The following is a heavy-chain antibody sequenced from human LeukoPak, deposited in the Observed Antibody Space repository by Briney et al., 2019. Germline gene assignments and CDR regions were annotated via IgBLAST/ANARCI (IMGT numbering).Heavy chain of an antibody. J-gene: IGHJ4*02. D-gene: IGHD4-23*01. Sequence: GESLKISCKGSGYTFTSYWIGWVRQMPGKGLEWMGIIYPGDSDTRYSPSFQGQVTISADKSISTAYLQWSSLKAPDTAMYYCASQDDYGGNSVGYWGQGTLVTVSS. CDR2: IYPGDSDT. V-gene: IGHV5-51*01. CDR3: ASQDDYGGNSVGY. CDR1: GYTFTSYW.